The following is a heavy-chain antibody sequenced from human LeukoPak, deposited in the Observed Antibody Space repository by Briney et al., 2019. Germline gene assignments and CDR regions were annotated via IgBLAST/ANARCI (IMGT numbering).Heavy chain of an antibody. CDR1: GYSFTSYW. J-gene: IGHJ4*02. D-gene: IGHD2-15*01. CDR3: ARVMRYCRGGSCYGYFDY. Sequence: GESLKISCKGSGYSFTSYWLGWVRQMPGKGLEWMGIIYPGDSDTRYSPSFQGQVNISADKSISTAYLQWSSLKASDTAMYYCARVMRYCRGGSCYGYFDYWGQGTLVTVSS. V-gene: IGHV5-51*01. CDR2: IYPGDSDT.